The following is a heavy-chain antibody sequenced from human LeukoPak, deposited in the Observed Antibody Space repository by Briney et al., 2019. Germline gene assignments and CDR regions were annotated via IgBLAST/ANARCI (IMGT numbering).Heavy chain of an antibody. CDR1: GFTFSSYA. V-gene: IGHV3-30*04. Sequence: GGSLRLSCAASGFTFSSYAMHWVRLAPGKGLEWVAVISYDGSNKYYADSVKGRFTISRDNSKNTLYLQMNSLRAEDTAVYYCARGWFDPWGQGTLVTVSS. J-gene: IGHJ5*02. CDR3: ARGWFDP. CDR2: ISYDGSNK.